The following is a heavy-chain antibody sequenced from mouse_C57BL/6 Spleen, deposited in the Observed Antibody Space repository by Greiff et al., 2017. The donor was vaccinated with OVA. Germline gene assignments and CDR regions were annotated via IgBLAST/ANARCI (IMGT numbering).Heavy chain of an antibody. CDR3: AREQLRPGAMDY. Sequence: VQLQQSGAELVKPGASVKISCKASGYAFRSYGMNWVKQRPGKGLEWIGQIYPGDGDTNYNGKFKGKATLTADKSSSTAYMQLSSLTSEASAVYFCAREQLRPGAMDYWGQGTSVTVSS. D-gene: IGHD3-2*02. CDR2: IYPGDGDT. V-gene: IGHV1-80*01. J-gene: IGHJ4*01. CDR1: GYAFRSYG.